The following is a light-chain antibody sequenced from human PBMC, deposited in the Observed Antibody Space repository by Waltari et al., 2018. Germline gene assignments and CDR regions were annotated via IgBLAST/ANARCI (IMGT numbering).Light chain of an antibody. V-gene: IGKV1-16*01. Sequence: DIQMTQSPSSLSASVGDRVTITCRASQSINSYLNWYQQKPGKAPKPLIYAASSLQSGVPSRFSGSGSGTEFTLTISSLQPDDFATYYCQQYNSYPYTFGQGTKLEIK. CDR1: QSINSY. CDR2: AAS. J-gene: IGKJ2*01. CDR3: QQYNSYPYT.